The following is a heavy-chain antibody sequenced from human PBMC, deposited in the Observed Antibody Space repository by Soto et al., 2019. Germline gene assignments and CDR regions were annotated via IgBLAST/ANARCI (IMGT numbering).Heavy chain of an antibody. Sequence: QVQLVESGGGVVQPGGSLRLSCAASGFTSSDHAMHWVRQAPGKGLEWVAIISYDGSSKDYADSVKGRFTISRDNSKNTLYLQMNSLRPEDTAVYYCARDPYYDILAVTTAYFDYWGQGTLVTVSS. CDR2: ISYDGSSK. CDR3: ARDPYYDILAVTTAYFDY. V-gene: IGHV3-30-3*01. CDR1: GFTSSDHA. D-gene: IGHD3-9*01. J-gene: IGHJ4*02.